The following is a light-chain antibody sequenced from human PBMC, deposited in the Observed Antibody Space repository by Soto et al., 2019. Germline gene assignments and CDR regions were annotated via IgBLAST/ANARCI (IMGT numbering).Light chain of an antibody. V-gene: IGKV1-16*01. CDR2: DAS. CDR1: QAITNS. J-gene: IGKJ5*01. Sequence: DIQMTQSPSSLSASVGDRVTITCRATQAITNSLAWFQQKPGKAPKSLIYDASTLQSGVPSRFRGSGSGTDFTLTISTLQPEDVATYYCQQYKAYPITFGQGTRLEIE. CDR3: QQYKAYPIT.